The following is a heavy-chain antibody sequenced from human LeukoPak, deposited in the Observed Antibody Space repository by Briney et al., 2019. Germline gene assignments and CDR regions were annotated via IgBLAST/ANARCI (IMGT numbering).Heavy chain of an antibody. D-gene: IGHD3-10*01. CDR3: ARATSGLDP. J-gene: IGHJ5*02. V-gene: IGHV1-2*02. CDR2: INPNSGGT. Sequence: GASVKVSCKASGYTFTCYYIHWVRQAPGQGLEWMGWINPNSGGTNSTQKFQGRVTLTRDTSISTAYMELSRLTSDDTAVYYCARATSGLDPWGQGTLVTVSS. CDR1: GYTFTCYY.